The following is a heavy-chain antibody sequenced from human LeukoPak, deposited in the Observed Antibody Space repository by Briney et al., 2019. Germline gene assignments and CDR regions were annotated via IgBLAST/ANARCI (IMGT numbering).Heavy chain of an antibody. CDR3: ARDPFLGSRWPNYYYGMDV. J-gene: IGHJ6*02. D-gene: IGHD6-13*01. CDR1: GFTFSNYA. CDR2: IGSSGGST. V-gene: IGHV3-23*01. Sequence: GGSLRLSCAASGFTFSNYAMNWVRQAPGKGLEWVSTIGSSGGSTYYADSVKGRFTISRDNSKNTLYLQMNSLRAEDTAVYYCARDPFLGSRWPNYYYGMDVWGQGTTVTVSS.